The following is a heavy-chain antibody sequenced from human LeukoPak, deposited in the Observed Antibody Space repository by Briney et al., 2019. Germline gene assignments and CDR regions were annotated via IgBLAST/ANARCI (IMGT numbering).Heavy chain of an antibody. CDR2: ITSSGSTI. CDR1: GFTFRSYE. Sequence: GGSLRLSCAASGFTFRSYEMNRIRQAPGKGLEWVSYITSSGSTIYYADSVKGRFTISRDNAKNSLYLQMHRLRAEDTAVYYCAKNDSSSPFYFDYWGEGTLVTVSS. V-gene: IGHV3-48*03. CDR3: AKNDSSSPFYFDY. J-gene: IGHJ4*02. D-gene: IGHD6-6*01.